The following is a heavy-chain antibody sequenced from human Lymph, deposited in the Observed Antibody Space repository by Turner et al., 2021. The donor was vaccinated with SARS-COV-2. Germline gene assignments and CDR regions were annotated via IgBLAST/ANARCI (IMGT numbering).Heavy chain of an antibody. V-gene: IGHV3-30*04. CDR3: ARYASGGYFYYGMDV. Sequence: QVQLVESGGGVVQPGRSLSLPCAASGFTFSTYARYWVRQAPGKGLECVAVISYDGSNKYYADSVKGRFTIARDNSNNTLYLQMNSLRAEDTAVYYCARYASGGYFYYGMDVWGQGTTVTVSS. J-gene: IGHJ6*02. D-gene: IGHD3-10*01. CDR1: GFTFSTYA. CDR2: ISYDGSNK.